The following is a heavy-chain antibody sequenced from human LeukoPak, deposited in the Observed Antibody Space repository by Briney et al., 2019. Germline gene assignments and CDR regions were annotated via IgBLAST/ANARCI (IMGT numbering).Heavy chain of an antibody. CDR3: TTVYYDYVWGSYSDY. CDR1: GFTFSNAW. Sequence: GGSLRLSCAASGFTFSNAWMSWVRQAPGKGLEWVGRIKSKTDGGTTDYAAPVKGRFTISRDGSKNTLYLQMNSLKTEDTAVYYCTTVYYDYVWGSYSDYWGQGTLVTVSS. V-gene: IGHV3-15*01. D-gene: IGHD3-16*01. CDR2: IKSKTDGGTT. J-gene: IGHJ4*02.